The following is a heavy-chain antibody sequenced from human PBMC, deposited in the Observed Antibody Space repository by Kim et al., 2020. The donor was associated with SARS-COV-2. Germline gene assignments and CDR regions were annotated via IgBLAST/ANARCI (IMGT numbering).Heavy chain of an antibody. V-gene: IGHV5-51*01. CDR1: GYSFISYW. CDR2: IYPGDSDT. D-gene: IGHD4-17*01. Sequence: GESLKISCKASGYSFISYWIAWVRQMPGKGLEWMGIIYPGDSDTRYSPSFQGQVTISADNSINTAYLQWSSLKASDTAMYYCARHGYGDYRTGVPFDYWGQGTLVTVSS. CDR3: ARHGYGDYRTGVPFDY. J-gene: IGHJ4*02.